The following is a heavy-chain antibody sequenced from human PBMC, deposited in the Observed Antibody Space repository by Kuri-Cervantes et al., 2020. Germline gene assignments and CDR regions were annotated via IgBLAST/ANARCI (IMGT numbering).Heavy chain of an antibody. J-gene: IGHJ6*02. CDR1: GYTFTGYY. CDR2: INTNSGGT. CDR3: ASRGYSYGYDYYYGMDA. V-gene: IGHV1-2*02. D-gene: IGHD5-18*01. Sequence: ASVKVSCKASGYTFTGYYMHWVRQAPGQGLEWMGWINTNSGGTHYAQKFQGRVTMTRDTSISTAYMELSRLRSDDTAVYYCASRGYSYGYDYYYGMDAWGQGTTVTVSS.